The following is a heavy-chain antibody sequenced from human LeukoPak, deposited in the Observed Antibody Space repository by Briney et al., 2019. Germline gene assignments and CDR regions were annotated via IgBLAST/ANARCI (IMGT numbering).Heavy chain of an antibody. CDR1: GGTFSSYA. CDR2: IIPIFGTA. CDR3: ARDLDIVVVVAATRGAFDI. Sequence: SVKVSCKASGGTFSSYAISWVRQAPGQGLEWMGGIIPIFGTANYAQKFQGRVTITTDESTSTAYMELSSLRSEDTAVYYCARDLDIVVVVAATRGAFDIWGQGTMVTVSS. D-gene: IGHD2-15*01. V-gene: IGHV1-69*05. J-gene: IGHJ3*02.